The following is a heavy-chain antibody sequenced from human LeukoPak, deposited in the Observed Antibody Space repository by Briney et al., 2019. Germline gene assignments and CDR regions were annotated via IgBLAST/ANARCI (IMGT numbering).Heavy chain of an antibody. CDR1: GFTFSSYA. CDR3: ARDIVVVPAAIDPLGYYYYYGMDV. J-gene: IGHJ6*04. V-gene: IGHV3-30*04. Sequence: GGSLRLSCAASGFTFSSYAMHWVRQAPGKGLEWVAVISYDGSNKYYADSVKGRFTISRDNSKNTLYLQMNSLRAEDTAVYYCARDIVVVPAAIDPLGYYYYYGMDVWGKGTTVTVSS. D-gene: IGHD2-2*01. CDR2: ISYDGSNK.